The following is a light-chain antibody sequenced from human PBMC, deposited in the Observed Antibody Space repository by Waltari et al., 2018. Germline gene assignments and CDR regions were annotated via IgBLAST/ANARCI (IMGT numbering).Light chain of an antibody. CDR1: QSLLHSNGNNY. CDR3: MQSLQALWT. CDR2: LGS. Sequence: EVAQSPLALLVTPGEPASIPCRSSQSLLHSNGNNYLDWYLQKPGQSPQLLIYLGSNRASGVPYRFSGSGSGTDFTLKISRVEAEDVGVYYCMQSLQALWTFGQGTKVEIK. J-gene: IGKJ1*01. V-gene: IGKV2-28*01.